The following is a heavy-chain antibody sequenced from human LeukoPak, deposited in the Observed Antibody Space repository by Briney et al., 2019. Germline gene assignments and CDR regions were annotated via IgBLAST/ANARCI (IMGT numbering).Heavy chain of an antibody. CDR1: GFTFSSYA. Sequence: PGGSLRLSCAASGFTFSSYAMHWVRQAPGKGLEYVSVISSNGGSTYYADSVKGRFTISRDNSKNTLYLQMGSLRAEDMAVYYCATYSLLDNYWGQGTLVTVSS. CDR3: ATYSLLDNY. J-gene: IGHJ4*02. D-gene: IGHD2-15*01. CDR2: ISSNGGST. V-gene: IGHV3-64*02.